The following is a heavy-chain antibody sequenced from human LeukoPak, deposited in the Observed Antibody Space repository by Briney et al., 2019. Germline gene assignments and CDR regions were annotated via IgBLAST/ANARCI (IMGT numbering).Heavy chain of an antibody. D-gene: IGHD6-13*01. CDR3: ARGPRSSSSRGFQH. Sequence: SQTLSLTCTVSGGSISSGDDYWSWIRQPPGKGLEWIGYIYYSGTTYYNPSLKSRASISVDTSKNQFSLKLSSVTAADTAVYYCARGPRSSSSRGFQHWGQGTLVTVSS. CDR1: GGSISSGDDY. CDR2: IYYSGTT. V-gene: IGHV4-30-4*01. J-gene: IGHJ1*01.